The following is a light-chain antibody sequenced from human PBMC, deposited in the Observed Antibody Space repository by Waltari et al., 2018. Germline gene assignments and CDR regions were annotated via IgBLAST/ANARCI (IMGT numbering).Light chain of an antibody. V-gene: IGKV3-20*01. Sequence: EIVLTQSPGTLSLSPGEGATLSCRASQSVSSSYLAWYQQKPGQAPRLLIFGASSRATGIPDRFSGSESGADFTLTIKRLEPEDFAEYYCQQYGSSPWTFCQGTKVEIK. CDR2: GAS. CDR3: QQYGSSPWT. J-gene: IGKJ1*01. CDR1: QSVSSSY.